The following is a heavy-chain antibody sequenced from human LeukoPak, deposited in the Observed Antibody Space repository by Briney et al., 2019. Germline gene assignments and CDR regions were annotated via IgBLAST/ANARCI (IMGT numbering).Heavy chain of an antibody. D-gene: IGHD2-2*02. CDR1: GFTFSNYN. CDR2: IVSSSTYI. J-gene: IGHJ6*04. CDR3: ARDTLGQLLYYYYYGMDV. Sequence: PGGSLRLSCAASGFTFSNYNMNWVRQAPGKGREWVSSIVSSSTYIYYADSVKGRFTISRDNAKNSLYLQMNSLRAEDTAVYYCARDTLGQLLYYYYYGMDVWGKGTTVTVSS. V-gene: IGHV3-21*01.